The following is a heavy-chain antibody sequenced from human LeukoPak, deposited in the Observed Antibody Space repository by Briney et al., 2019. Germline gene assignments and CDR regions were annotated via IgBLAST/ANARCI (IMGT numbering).Heavy chain of an antibody. CDR2: LRSHGVTT. D-gene: IGHD2-15*01. Sequence: PGASLTLSCPWSEFNVNTFGMHWVRQAPGNGLELVAFLRSHGVTTYYAASVQGRFTISREPSKQTVYVQMNTLEAEDTGVYYCAKEGSGGGHDYWGRGIPVIVSS. CDR1: EFNVNTFG. CDR3: AKEGSGGGHDY. J-gene: IGHJ4*02. V-gene: IGHV3-30*02.